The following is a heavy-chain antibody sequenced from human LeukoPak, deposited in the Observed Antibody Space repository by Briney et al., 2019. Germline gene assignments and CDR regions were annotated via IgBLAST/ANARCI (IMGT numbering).Heavy chain of an antibody. V-gene: IGHV5-51*01. J-gene: IGHJ4*02. Sequence: GESLKISCKGSGYTFINYWIGWVRKMPGKGLEWMGIIYPGDSDIRYSPSFQGQVTISADKSISTAYLQWSSLKASDTAIYYCARRRGGYSAYEYWGQGTLVTVSS. CDR2: IYPGDSDI. CDR1: GYTFINYW. CDR3: ARRRGGYSAYEY. D-gene: IGHD5-12*01.